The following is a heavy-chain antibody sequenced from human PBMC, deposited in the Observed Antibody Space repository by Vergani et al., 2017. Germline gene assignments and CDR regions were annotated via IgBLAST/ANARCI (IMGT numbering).Heavy chain of an antibody. CDR1: GGSISSSSYY. V-gene: IGHV4-39*07. CDR3: AREEWGAAAGTWWFDP. Sequence: QLQLQESGPGLVKPSETLSLTCTVSGGSISSSSYYWGWIRQPPGKGLEWIGSIYYSGSTYYNPSLKSRVTISVDTSKNQFSLKLSSVTAADTPVYYCAREEWGAAAGTWWFDPWGQGTLVTVSS. CDR2: IYYSGST. D-gene: IGHD6-13*01. J-gene: IGHJ5*02.